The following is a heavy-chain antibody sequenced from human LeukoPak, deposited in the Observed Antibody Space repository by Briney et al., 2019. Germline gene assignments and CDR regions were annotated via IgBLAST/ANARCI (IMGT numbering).Heavy chain of an antibody. D-gene: IGHD3-9*01. J-gene: IGHJ4*02. CDR1: GFTFDDYA. CDR2: ITGHAESI. Sequence: GGSLRLSCVASGFTFDDYALHWVRQAPGKGLEWGSGITGHAESIDYADSVKGRFTISRDNAKNSLYLHMNSLIVEDTALYYCAGAPTRFDPFDYWGQGILVTVSS. CDR3: AGAPTRFDPFDY. V-gene: IGHV3-9*01.